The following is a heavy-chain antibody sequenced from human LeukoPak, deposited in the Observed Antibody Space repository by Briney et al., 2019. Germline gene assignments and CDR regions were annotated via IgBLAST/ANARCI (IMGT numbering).Heavy chain of an antibody. Sequence: PSETLSLTGTVSGGSISSHYWSWIRQPAGKGLEYIGRIHTSGITNYNPSLKSRVTMSGDTPKNQFSLKLSSVTAADTAVYYCARVYYDSSGYGAFDIWGQGTMVTVSS. V-gene: IGHV4-4*07. CDR2: IHTSGIT. J-gene: IGHJ3*02. CDR1: GGSISSHY. CDR3: ARVYYDSSGYGAFDI. D-gene: IGHD3-22*01.